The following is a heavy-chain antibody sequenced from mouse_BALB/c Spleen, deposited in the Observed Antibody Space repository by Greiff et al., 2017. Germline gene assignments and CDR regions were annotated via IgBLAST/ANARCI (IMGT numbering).Heavy chain of an antibody. J-gene: IGHJ4*01. CDR1: GYAFSSYW. CDR2: IYPGDGDT. D-gene: IGHD3-1*01. CDR3: ARRAARDYAMDY. Sequence: QVQLQQSGAELVRPGSSVKISCKASGYAFSSYWMNWVKQRPGQGLEWIGQIYPGDGDTNYNGKFKGKATLTADKSSSTAYMQLSSLTSEDSAVYFCARRAARDYAMDYWGQGTSVTVSS. V-gene: IGHV1-80*01.